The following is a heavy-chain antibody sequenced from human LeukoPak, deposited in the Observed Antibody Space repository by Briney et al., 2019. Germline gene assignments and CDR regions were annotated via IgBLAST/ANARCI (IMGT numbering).Heavy chain of an antibody. V-gene: IGHV3-30*02. J-gene: IGHJ6*03. CDR2: IRYDGSNK. Sequence: GGSLRLSCAASRFTFSSYGMHWVRQAPGKGLEWVAFIRYDGSNKYYADSVKGRFTISRDNSKNTLYLQMNSLRAEDTAVYYCAKDYCSSTSCYDDNYYYYMDVWGKGTTVTISS. CDR3: AKDYCSSTSCYDDNYYYYMDV. D-gene: IGHD2-2*01. CDR1: RFTFSSYG.